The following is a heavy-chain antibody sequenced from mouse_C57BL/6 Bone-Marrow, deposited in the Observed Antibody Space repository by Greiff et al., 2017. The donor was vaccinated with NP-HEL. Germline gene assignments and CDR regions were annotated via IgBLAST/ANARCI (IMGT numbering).Heavy chain of an antibody. Sequence: LQESGPELVKPGASVKISCKASGYSFTDYNMNWVKQSNGKSLEWIGVINPNYGTTSYNQKFKGKATLTVDQSSSTAYMQLNSLTSEDSAVYYCARSIRYSVFYYAMDYWGQGTSVTVSS. V-gene: IGHV1-39*01. CDR3: ARSIRYSVFYYAMDY. J-gene: IGHJ4*01. D-gene: IGHD2-12*01. CDR1: GYSFTDYN. CDR2: INPNYGTT.